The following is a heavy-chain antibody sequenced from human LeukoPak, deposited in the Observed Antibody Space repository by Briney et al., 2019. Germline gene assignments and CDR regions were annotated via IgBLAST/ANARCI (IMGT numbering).Heavy chain of an antibody. D-gene: IGHD4-17*01. CDR2: ITDSGGST. CDR3: ARDPTTARGC. V-gene: IGHV3-23*01. CDR1: GFTFSSYA. Sequence: GGSLRLSCAASGFTFSSYAMSWVRRQAPGKGLEWVSAITDSGGSTYYADSVKGRFTISRDNSKNTLYLQMNSLRAEDTAVYYCARDPTTARGCWGQGTLVTVSS. J-gene: IGHJ4*02.